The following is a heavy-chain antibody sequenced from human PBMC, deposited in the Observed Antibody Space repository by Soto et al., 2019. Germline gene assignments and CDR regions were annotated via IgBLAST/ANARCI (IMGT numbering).Heavy chain of an antibody. CDR1: GFSLRTSGVG. CDR2: IYWNDDK. Sequence: SGPTLVNPTQTLTLTCIFSGFSLRTSGVGVGWIRQPPGKALEWLGFIYWNDDKRYSPSLKSRLTITKDTSKNQVVLTMTNMDRVDTATYYCATSGSSGWYGWFDPWGQGTLVTVSS. D-gene: IGHD6-19*01. J-gene: IGHJ5*02. CDR3: ATSGSSGWYGWFDP. V-gene: IGHV2-5*01.